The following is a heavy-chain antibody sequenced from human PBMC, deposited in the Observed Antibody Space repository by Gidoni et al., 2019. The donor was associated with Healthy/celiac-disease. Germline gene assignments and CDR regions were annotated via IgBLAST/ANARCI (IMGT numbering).Heavy chain of an antibody. CDR3: ARKSVGGPYYYYMDV. Sequence: QVQLVQSGAEVKQPGSSVKVPCQASGGPFSSYAISRVGQAPGQGLEWMGGINPIFGTANYAQKFQGRVTITADESTSTAYMELSSLRSEDTAVYYCARKSVGGPYYYYMDVWGKGTTVTVSS. V-gene: IGHV1-69*01. CDR1: GGPFSSYA. J-gene: IGHJ6*03. D-gene: IGHD6-25*01. CDR2: INPIFGTA.